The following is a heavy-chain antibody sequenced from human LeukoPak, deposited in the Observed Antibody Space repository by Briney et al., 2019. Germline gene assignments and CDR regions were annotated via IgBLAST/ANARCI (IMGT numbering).Heavy chain of an antibody. J-gene: IGHJ3*02. Sequence: ASVKVSCKASGYTFTGYYMHWVRQAPGQGPEWMGWINPNSGGTNYAQKFQGWVTMTRDTSISTAYMELRSLRSDDTAVYHCARQSSRLTARPSDALDIWGQGTMVTVSS. CDR2: INPNSGGT. CDR1: GYTFTGYY. V-gene: IGHV1-2*04. D-gene: IGHD6-6*01. CDR3: ARQSSRLTARPSDALDI.